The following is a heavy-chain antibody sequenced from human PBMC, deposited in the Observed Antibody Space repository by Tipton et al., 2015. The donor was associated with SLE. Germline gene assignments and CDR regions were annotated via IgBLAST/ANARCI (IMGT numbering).Heavy chain of an antibody. Sequence: TLSLTCTVSGGSISSGSYYWSWIRQTAGKGLDWIGRIYTSGSTNYNPSLKSRVTLSVDTSKNQFSLKLSSVTAADTAVYYCARANWGNFDYWGQGTLVIVSS. CDR3: ARANWGNFDY. J-gene: IGHJ4*02. CDR2: IYTSGST. D-gene: IGHD7-27*01. V-gene: IGHV4-61*02. CDR1: GGSISSGSYY.